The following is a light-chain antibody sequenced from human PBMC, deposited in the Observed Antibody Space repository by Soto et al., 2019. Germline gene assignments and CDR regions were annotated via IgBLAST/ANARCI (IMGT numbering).Light chain of an antibody. V-gene: IGKV1D-12*01. CDR3: QQLNTLPFT. CDR1: QDIAAY. CDR2: AAS. J-gene: IGKJ5*01. Sequence: DIQVTQSPSSVSASVGDRVTITCRASQDIAAYLAWYQHKPGRAPELLIHAASSLQSGVPSRFSGSGSGTEFTLTISGLLPEDFATYHCQQLNTLPFTFGQGTRLEIK.